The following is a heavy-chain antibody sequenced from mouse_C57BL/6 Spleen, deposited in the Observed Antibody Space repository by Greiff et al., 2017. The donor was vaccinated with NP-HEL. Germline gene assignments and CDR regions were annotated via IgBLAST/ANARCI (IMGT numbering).Heavy chain of an antibody. V-gene: IGHV1-64*01. CDR2: IHPNSGST. J-gene: IGHJ4*01. CDR1: GYTFTSYW. Sequence: VKLKQPGAELVKPGASVKLSCKASGYTFTSYWMHWVKQRPGQGLEWIGMIHPNSGSTNYNEKFKSKATLTVDKSSSTAYMQLSSLTSEDSAVYYCARCQDGWSSMDYWGQGTSVTVSS. CDR3: ARCQDGWSSMDY. D-gene: IGHD2-3*01.